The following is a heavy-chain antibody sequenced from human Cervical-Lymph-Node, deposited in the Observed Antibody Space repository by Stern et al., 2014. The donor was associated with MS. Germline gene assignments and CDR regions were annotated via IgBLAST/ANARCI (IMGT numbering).Heavy chain of an antibody. CDR1: GFNFSDYW. D-gene: IGHD3-16*01. CDR2: INRDGSGT. CDR3: ARGVGDY. V-gene: IGHV3-74*02. Sequence: EVKLVESGGGLVQPGGSLRLSCAASGFNFSDYWMHWVRQFPEKGLFWVSQINRDGSGTSYADSVKGRFSISRDNTKNMLYLRMTSLRAEDTAVYYCARGVGDYWCQGARVTVSS. J-gene: IGHJ4*02.